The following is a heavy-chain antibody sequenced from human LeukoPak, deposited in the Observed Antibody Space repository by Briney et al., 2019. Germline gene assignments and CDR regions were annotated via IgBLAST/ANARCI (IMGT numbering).Heavy chain of an antibody. CDR2: LSSSSTYI. Sequence: GGSLRLSCAASGFTFSSYNMNWVRQAPGKWLQWVSSLSSSSTYIYYADSVKGRFTVSRDNAKDSVYLEMNGLRAEDTAVYYCAELGITMIGGVWGKGTTVTISS. D-gene: IGHD3-10*02. CDR3: AELGITMIGGV. J-gene: IGHJ6*04. V-gene: IGHV3-21*01. CDR1: GFTFSSYN.